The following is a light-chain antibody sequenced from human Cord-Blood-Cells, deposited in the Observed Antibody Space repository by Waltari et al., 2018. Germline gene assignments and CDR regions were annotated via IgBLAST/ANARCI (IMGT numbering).Light chain of an antibody. CDR1: SSDVGGYNY. V-gene: IGLV2-14*03. J-gene: IGLJ3*02. Sequence: QSALTQPASVSGSPGQSTTISCTGTSSDVGGYNYVSWYQQHPGKAPKLRIYDVSNRPSGVSDRVAGSRSGNTASLTISGLQAEDEADYYCSSYASSSTLRVFGGGTKLTVL. CDR2: DVS. CDR3: SSYASSSTLRV.